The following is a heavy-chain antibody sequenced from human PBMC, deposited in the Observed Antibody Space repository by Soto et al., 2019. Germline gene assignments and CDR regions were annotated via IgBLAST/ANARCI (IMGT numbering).Heavy chain of an antibody. Sequence: GASVKVSCKASGYTFTSYGISWVRQAPGQGLEWMGWISAYNGNTNYAQKLQGRVTMTTDTSTSTAYMELRSLRSDDTAVYYCARDITSFGVVTSQYDYWGQGTLVTVSS. D-gene: IGHD3-3*01. CDR1: GYTFTSYG. CDR2: ISAYNGNT. V-gene: IGHV1-18*01. J-gene: IGHJ4*02. CDR3: ARDITSFGVVTSQYDY.